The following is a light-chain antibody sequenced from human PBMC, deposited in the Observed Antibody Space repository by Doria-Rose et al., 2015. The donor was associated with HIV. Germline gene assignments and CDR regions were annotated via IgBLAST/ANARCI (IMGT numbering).Light chain of an antibody. CDR1: QSLLYTSTNY. CDR2: WAS. CDR3: QQYYDTPS. J-gene: IGKJ3*01. Sequence: DIQVTQSPESLGMSLGERATLNCKSNQSLLYTSTNYLAWYQRKPGQPTKLLIYWASTRQSGVPARFSGSGSGTDFTLTISSLEAEDVAVYYCQQYYDTPSFGPGTTVDIK. V-gene: IGKV4-1*01.